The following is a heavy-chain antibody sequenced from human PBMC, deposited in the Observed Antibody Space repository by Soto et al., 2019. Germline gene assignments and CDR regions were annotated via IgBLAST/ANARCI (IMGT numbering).Heavy chain of an antibody. D-gene: IGHD2-2*01. J-gene: IGHJ6*03. V-gene: IGHV1-18*01. CDR2: ISAYNGNT. Sequence: GASVKVSCKSSGYTFTSYGISWVRQAPGQGLEWMGWISAYNGNTNYAQKLQGRVTMTTDTSTSTAYMELRSLRSDDTAVYYCARGPDCSSTSCRAYYYYYMDVWGKGTTVTVSS. CDR1: GYTFTSYG. CDR3: ARGPDCSSTSCRAYYYYYMDV.